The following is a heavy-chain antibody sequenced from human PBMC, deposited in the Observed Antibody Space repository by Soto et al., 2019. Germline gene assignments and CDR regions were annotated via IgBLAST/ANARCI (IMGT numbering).Heavy chain of an antibody. J-gene: IGHJ4*02. D-gene: IGHD6-13*01. CDR1: GFTFSSYA. CDR2: ISGSGGST. CDR3: AILVAAAGTVGFDY. Sequence: EVQLLESGGGLVQPGGSLRLSCAASGFTFSSYAISWVRQAPGKGLEWVSAISGSGGSTYYADSVKGRFTISRDNSKNTLYLQMNSLRAEDTAVYYCAILVAAAGTVGFDYWGQGTLVTVSS. V-gene: IGHV3-23*01.